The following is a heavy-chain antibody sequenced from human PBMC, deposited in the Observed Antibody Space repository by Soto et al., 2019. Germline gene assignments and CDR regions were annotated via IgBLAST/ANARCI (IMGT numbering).Heavy chain of an antibody. D-gene: IGHD3-22*01. Sequence: QVQLVESGAEVKKPGASVKVSCKASGYTFTDYGISWVRQAPGQGLAWMGWISGYNGNTKYAQKFQGRVTMTTDTTTNTAYMELRSLRSDDTAVYYCARDREYYYDSSGNYYYHYGLDVWGQGTTVTVA. CDR2: ISGYNGNT. J-gene: IGHJ6*02. V-gene: IGHV1-18*01. CDR1: GYTFTDYG. CDR3: ARDREYYYDSSGNYYYHYGLDV.